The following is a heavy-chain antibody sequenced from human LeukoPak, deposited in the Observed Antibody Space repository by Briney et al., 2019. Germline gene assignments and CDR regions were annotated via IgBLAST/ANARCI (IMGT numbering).Heavy chain of an antibody. J-gene: IGHJ3*02. CDR3: ARDHGGYPEARGGTDYAFDI. V-gene: IGHV3-21*01. D-gene: IGHD5-12*01. CDR2: ISSSSSYI. CDR1: GFTFSSYG. Sequence: PGGSLRLSCAASGFTFSSYGMNWVRQAPGKGLEWVSSISSSSSYIYYADSVKGRFTISRDNAKNSLYLQMNSLRAEDTAVYYCARDHGGYPEARGGTDYAFDIWGQGTMVTVSS.